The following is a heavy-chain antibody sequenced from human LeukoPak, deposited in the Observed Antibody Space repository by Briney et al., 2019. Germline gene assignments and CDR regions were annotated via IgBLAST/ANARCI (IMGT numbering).Heavy chain of an antibody. J-gene: IGHJ6*03. CDR2: ISAYNGNT. V-gene: IGHV1-18*01. CDR1: GYTFTSYG. Sequence: ASVKVSCKASGYTFTSYGISWLRQAPGQGLEWMGWISAYNGNTNYAQKLQGRVTMTTDTSTSTAYMELRSLRSDDTAVYYCARSYCSSTSCSPDWYYYMDVWGKGTTVTVSS. D-gene: IGHD2-2*01. CDR3: ARSYCSSTSCSPDWYYYMDV.